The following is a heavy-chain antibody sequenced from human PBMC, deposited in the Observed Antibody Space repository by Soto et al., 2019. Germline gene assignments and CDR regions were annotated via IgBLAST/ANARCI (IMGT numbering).Heavy chain of an antibody. Sequence: ETLSLTGSVSGGPLSGYFWSLILQPPGKGLEWIGEIHRSGSINYRPSLKSRVTISADASNSQFSLKMTSVTAADTAVYYCARGSDSAWELLWVWGQGTPVTVS. J-gene: IGHJ4*02. CDR1: GGPLSGYF. CDR3: ARGSDSAWELLWV. V-gene: IGHV4-34*01. D-gene: IGHD1-26*01. CDR2: IHRSGSI.